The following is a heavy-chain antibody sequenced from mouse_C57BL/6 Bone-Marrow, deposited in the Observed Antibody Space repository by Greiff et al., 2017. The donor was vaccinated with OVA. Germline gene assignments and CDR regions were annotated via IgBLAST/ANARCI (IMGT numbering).Heavy chain of an antibody. CDR1: GYTFTSYW. J-gene: IGHJ1*03. CDR2: IYPGNSDT. CDR3: TRLYSKNWYFDV. V-gene: IGHV1-5*01. Sequence: VQLQQSGTVLARPGASVKMSCKTSGYTFTSYWMHWVKQRPGQGLEWRGAIYPGNSDTSYNQKFKGKAKLTAVTSASTAYMELSSLTNEDSAVYYCTRLYSKNWYFDVWGTGTTVTVSS. D-gene: IGHD2-5*01.